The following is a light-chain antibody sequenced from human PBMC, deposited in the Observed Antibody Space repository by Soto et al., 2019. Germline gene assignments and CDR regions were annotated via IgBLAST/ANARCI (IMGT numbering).Light chain of an antibody. V-gene: IGKV3-15*01. CDR1: QSVSSN. Sequence: IVMTQSPATLSVSPWERATLSCRASQSVSSNLAWYQQKPGQAPRLLIYGASTRATGIPARFSGSGSGTDFPLTISRLEPEDFAAYYCQQYGSSGTFGQGTKVDIK. CDR3: QQYGSSGT. J-gene: IGKJ1*01. CDR2: GAS.